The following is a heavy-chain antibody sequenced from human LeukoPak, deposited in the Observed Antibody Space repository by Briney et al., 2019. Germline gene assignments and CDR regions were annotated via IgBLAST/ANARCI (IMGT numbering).Heavy chain of an antibody. CDR1: GFTFNNYA. J-gene: IGHJ4*02. CDR2: ISGSGDST. CDR3: AKETWFGELMNPDY. Sequence: GGSLRLSCAASGFTFNNYAMSWVRQAPGKGLEWVSSISGSGDSTYYAASVKGRFTISRDNSKNTVYLQINSLRAEDTAVYYCAKETWFGELMNPDYWGQGTLVTVSS. D-gene: IGHD3-10*01. V-gene: IGHV3-23*01.